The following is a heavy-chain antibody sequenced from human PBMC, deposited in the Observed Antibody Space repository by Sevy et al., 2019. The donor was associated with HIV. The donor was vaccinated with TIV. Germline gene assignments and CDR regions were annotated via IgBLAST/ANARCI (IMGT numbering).Heavy chain of an antibody. CDR2: ISWNSGSI. J-gene: IGHJ4*02. CDR3: AKAQDYYYDSSGYHYFDY. V-gene: IGHV3-9*01. CDR1: GFTFDDYA. Sequence: GGSLRLSCAASGFTFDDYAMHWVRQAPGKGLEWVSGISWNSGSIGYADSVKGRFTISRDNAKNSLYLQMNSLRPEDTALYYCAKAQDYYYDSSGYHYFDYWGQGTLVTVSS. D-gene: IGHD3-22*01.